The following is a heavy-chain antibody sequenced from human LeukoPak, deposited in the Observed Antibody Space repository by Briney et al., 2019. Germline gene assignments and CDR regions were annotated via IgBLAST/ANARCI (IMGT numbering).Heavy chain of an antibody. J-gene: IGHJ4*02. CDR3: AKNPSGYGDYVDGYYFDY. D-gene: IGHD4-17*01. Sequence: GGSLRLSCAASGFTFDDYAMHWVRQAPGKGLEWVSLISGDGGSTYYADSVKGRFTISRDNSKNSLYLQMNSLRTEDTALYYCAKNPSGYGDYVDGYYFDYWGREPWSPSPQ. CDR1: GFTFDDYA. CDR2: ISGDGGST. V-gene: IGHV3-43*02.